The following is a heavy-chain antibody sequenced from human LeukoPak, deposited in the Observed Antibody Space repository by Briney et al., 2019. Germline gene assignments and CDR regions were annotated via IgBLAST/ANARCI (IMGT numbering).Heavy chain of an antibody. CDR2: IKQDGSEK. D-gene: IGHD2-15*01. V-gene: IGHV3-7*01. CDR3: ARDSYCSGGSCYGTIWFDP. CDR1: GFTFSSYW. Sequence: GGALRLSCAASGFTFSSYWMSWVRQAPGKGLEGVANIKQDGSEKYYVDSVKGRFTISRDNAKNSLYLQMNSLGAEDTAVYYCARDSYCSGGSCYGTIWFDPWGQGTLVTVSS. J-gene: IGHJ5*02.